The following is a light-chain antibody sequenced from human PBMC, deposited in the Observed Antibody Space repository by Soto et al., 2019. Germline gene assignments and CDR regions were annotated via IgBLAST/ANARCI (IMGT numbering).Light chain of an antibody. CDR3: QSYDSSLSGFV. CDR1: SSNIGAGYD. CDR2: GNS. Sequence: QSVLTPPASVAGAPGQRVTISRTGGSSNIGAGYDVHWYQQLPGTAPKLLIYGNSNRPSGVPDRFSGSKSGTSASLAITGLQAEDEADYYCQSYDSSLSGFVFGGGTKLTVL. J-gene: IGLJ2*01. V-gene: IGLV1-40*01.